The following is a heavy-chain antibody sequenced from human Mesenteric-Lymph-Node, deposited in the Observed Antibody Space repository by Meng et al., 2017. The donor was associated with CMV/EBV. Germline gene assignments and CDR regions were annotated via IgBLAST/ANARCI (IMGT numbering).Heavy chain of an antibody. V-gene: IGHV3-30*02. J-gene: IGHJ6*02. CDR1: GFTFSSYG. D-gene: IGHD3-16*01. CDR2: IRYDGSNK. CDR3: ARELRRNYFDGMDV. Sequence: GESLKISCAASGFTFSSYGMHWVRQAPGKGLEWVAFIRYDGSNKYYADSVKGRFTISRDNSKNTLYLHINSLRGEDTAVYYCARELRRNYFDGMDVWGQGTTVTVSS.